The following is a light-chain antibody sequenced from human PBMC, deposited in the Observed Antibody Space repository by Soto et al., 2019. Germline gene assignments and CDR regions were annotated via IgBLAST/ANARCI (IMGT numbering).Light chain of an antibody. CDR1: QSISYF. V-gene: IGKV3-11*01. Sequence: ETVLTQSPPTLSLSPGERATLSCRASQSISYFLAWYQQKPGQAPRLLIYDASNRATGIPARFSGSGSGTDFTLTISSLEPEDFAVYYCHQRTNWPLTFGGGTKVEIK. CDR2: DAS. CDR3: HQRTNWPLT. J-gene: IGKJ4*01.